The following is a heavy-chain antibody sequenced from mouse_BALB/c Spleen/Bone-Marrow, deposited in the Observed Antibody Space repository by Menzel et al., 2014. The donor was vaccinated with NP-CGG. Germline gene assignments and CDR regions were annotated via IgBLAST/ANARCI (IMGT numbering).Heavy chain of an antibody. D-gene: IGHD2-14*01. J-gene: IGHJ4*01. Sequence: EVKLMESGGGLVQPGGSLKLSCATSGFTFSDYYMYWVRQTPEKRLEWVAYISNGGGSTYYPDTVKGRFTISRDNAKNTLYLQMSRLKSEDTDMYYCARHAEVQRDAMDYWGQGTSVTVSS. CDR1: GFTFSDYY. V-gene: IGHV5-12*02. CDR2: ISNGGGST. CDR3: ARHAEVQRDAMDY.